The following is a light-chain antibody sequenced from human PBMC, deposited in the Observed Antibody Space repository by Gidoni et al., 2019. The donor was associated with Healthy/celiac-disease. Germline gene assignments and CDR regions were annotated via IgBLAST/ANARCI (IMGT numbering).Light chain of an antibody. CDR2: EVS. CDR1: SSDVGGYNY. J-gene: IGLJ3*02. Sequence: QSALTQPASVSGSPGQSITISCTGTSSDVGGYNYVSWYQQHPGKAPKLMIYEVSNRPSGVSNRFSGSKSGNTASLTISGLQAEDEGNYYCSSYTTRTWVFGGGTKLTVL. V-gene: IGLV2-14*01. CDR3: SSYTTRTWV.